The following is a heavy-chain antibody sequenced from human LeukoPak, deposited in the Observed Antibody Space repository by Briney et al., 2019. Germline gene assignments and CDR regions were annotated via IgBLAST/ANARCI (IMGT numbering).Heavy chain of an antibody. J-gene: IGHJ4*02. D-gene: IGHD6-13*01. V-gene: IGHV4-61*02. Sequence: PSQTLSLTCTVSGGSISSGSYYWSWIRQPAGKGLEWIGRIYTSGSTNYNPSLKSRVTISVDTSKNQFSLKLSSVTAADTAVYYCASSIAAAGGYFDYWGQGTLVTVSS. CDR2: IYTSGST. CDR1: GGSISSGSYY. CDR3: ASSIAAAGGYFDY.